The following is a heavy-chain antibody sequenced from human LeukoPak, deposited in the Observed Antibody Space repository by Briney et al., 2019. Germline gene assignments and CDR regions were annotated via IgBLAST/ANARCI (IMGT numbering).Heavy chain of an antibody. CDR1: GFTFSSYA. V-gene: IGHV3-23*01. D-gene: IGHD5-18*01. CDR2: ISGSGGST. J-gene: IGHJ4*02. CDR3: AKGNRGYSYGYYFDY. Sequence: GGSLGLSCAASGFTFSSYAMSWVRQAPGKGLEWVSAISGSGGSTYYADSVKGRFTISRDNSKNTLYLQMNSLRAEDTAVYYCAKGNRGYSYGYYFDYWGQGTLVTVSS.